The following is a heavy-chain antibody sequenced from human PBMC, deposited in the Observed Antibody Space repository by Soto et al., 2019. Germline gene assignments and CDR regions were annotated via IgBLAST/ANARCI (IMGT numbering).Heavy chain of an antibody. D-gene: IGHD3-22*01. CDR2: ISAYNGNT. CDR1: GYTFTSYG. CDR3: ARGWRYYYDSSGFYAFDI. J-gene: IGHJ3*02. V-gene: IGHV1-18*01. Sequence: QVQLVQSGAEVKKPGASVKVSCKASGYTFTSYGISWVRQAPGQGLEWMGWISAYNGNTNYAQKLQGRVTITTETSTSTAYMELRSLRSDDTAVYYCARGWRYYYDSSGFYAFDIWGQGTMVTVSS.